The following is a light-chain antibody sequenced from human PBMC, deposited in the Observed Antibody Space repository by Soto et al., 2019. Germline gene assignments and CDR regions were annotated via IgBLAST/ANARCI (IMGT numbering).Light chain of an antibody. CDR3: AAWDDSLNGVV. J-gene: IGLJ2*01. CDR1: SSNIGSNT. CDR2: TNN. Sequence: SVLTQPPSASGTPGQRVTISCSGSSSNIGSNTVNWYQQLPGTAPKLLIYTNNQRPSGVPDRFSGSKSGTSASLAISGLQSEYEAEYYCAAWDDSLNGVVFGGGTKLTVL. V-gene: IGLV1-44*01.